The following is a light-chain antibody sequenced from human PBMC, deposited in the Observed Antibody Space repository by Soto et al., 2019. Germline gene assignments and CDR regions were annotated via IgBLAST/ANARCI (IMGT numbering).Light chain of an antibody. J-gene: IGLJ3*02. CDR2: DVI. V-gene: IGLV2-11*01. CDR1: SSDVGGSNL. CDR3: CSYAGNSLWV. Sequence: QSALTQPRSVSGSPGQSVTISCTGTSSDVGGSNLVSWYQQHAGRAPKLVIYDVIKRPSGVPDRFSGSKSGNTASLTISGLQVEDDADYYCCSYAGNSLWVFGGGTKLTVL.